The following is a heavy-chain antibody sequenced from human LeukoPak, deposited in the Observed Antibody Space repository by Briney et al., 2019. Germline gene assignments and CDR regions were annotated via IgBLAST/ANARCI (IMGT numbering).Heavy chain of an antibody. CDR3: ANIEWQQLVDF. CDR2: ISGSGGST. V-gene: IGHV3-23*01. Sequence: GSLRLSCAASAFTFNNYAMSWVRQAPGKGLEWVSAISGSGGSTYYADSVKGRFTISRDNSKNTLYLQMNSLRAEDTAVYYCANIEWQQLVDFWGQGTLVTVSS. D-gene: IGHD6-13*01. J-gene: IGHJ4*02. CDR1: AFTFNNYA.